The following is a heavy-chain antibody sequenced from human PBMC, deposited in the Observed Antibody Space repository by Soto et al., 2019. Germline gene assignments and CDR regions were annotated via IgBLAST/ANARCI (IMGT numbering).Heavy chain of an antibody. CDR2: ISGCGGST. V-gene: IGHV3-23*01. D-gene: IGHD6-19*01. CDR1: GFTFSSYA. Sequence: VQLLESGGGLVQPGGSLRLSCAASGFTFSSYAMSWVRQAPGKGLEWVSAISGCGGSTYYADSVKGRFTISRDNSKNTLYLQMNSLRAEDTAVYYCAKDDEEQWLVVGSLFDYWGQGTLVTVSS. CDR3: AKDDEEQWLVVGSLFDY. J-gene: IGHJ4*02.